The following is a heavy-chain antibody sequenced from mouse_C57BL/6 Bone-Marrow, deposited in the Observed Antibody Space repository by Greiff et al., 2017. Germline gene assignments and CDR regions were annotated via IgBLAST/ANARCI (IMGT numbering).Heavy chain of an antibody. V-gene: IGHV1-74*01. J-gene: IGHJ4*01. D-gene: IGHD3-1*01. CDR1: GYTFTSYW. CDR2: IHPSDSDT. Sequence: VQLQQPGAELVKPGASVKVSCKASGYTFTSYWMHWVKQRPGHGLEWIGRIHPSDSDTNYNQKFKGKATLTVDKSSSTAYMQLSSLTSEDSAVYYCAIGAQLRLPYYAMDYWGQGTSVTVSS. CDR3: AIGAQLRLPYYAMDY.